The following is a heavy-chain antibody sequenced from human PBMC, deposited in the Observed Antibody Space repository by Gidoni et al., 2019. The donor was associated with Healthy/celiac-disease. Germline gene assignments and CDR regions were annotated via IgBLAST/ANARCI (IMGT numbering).Heavy chain of an antibody. CDR1: GYTFTGCS. CDR3: ARAVPARTQKGSIVATITDRYGMDV. D-gene: IGHD5-12*01. J-gene: IGHJ6*02. V-gene: IGHV1-2*02. CDR2: INPNSGGT. Sequence: QVQLVQSGAEVTKPGASVKVSCKAYGYTFTGCSMHWVRQAPGQGLEWMGWINPNSGGTNYAQKFQGRVTMTRDTSISTAYMELTRLRSDDTAVYYCARAVPARTQKGSIVATITDRYGMDVWGQGTTVTVSS.